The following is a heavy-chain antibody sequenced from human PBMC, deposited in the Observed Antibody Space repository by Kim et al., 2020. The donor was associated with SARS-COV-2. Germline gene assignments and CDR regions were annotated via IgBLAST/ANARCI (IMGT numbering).Heavy chain of an antibody. J-gene: IGHJ3*02. CDR2: ST. Sequence: STYYHASLKSRVTISVDTSKNQFSLKLSSVTAADTAVYYCATPRRESAFDIWGQGTMVTVSS. V-gene: IGHV4-39*01. D-gene: IGHD1-26*01. CDR3: ATPRRESAFDI.